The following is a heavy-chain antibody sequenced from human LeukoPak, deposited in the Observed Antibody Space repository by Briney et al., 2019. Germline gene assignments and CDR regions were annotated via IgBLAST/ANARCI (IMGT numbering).Heavy chain of an antibody. CDR3: AELGITMIGGV. CDR1: GFTFSSYW. D-gene: IGHD3-10*02. CDR2: IKQDGSEK. V-gene: IGHV3-7*01. Sequence: PGGPLRLSCAASGFTFSSYWMSWVRQARGKGLEWVANIKQDGSEKYYVDSVKGRFTISRDNAKNSLYLQMNSLRAEDTAVYYCAELGITMIGGVWGKGTTVTVSS. J-gene: IGHJ6*04.